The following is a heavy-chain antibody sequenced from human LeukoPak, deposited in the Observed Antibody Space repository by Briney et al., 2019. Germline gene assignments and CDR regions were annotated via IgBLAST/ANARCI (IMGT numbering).Heavy chain of an antibody. V-gene: IGHV3-74*01. CDR2: INSDGSST. J-gene: IGHJ4*02. CDR1: GFTFSSYW. CDR3: ARGSGNYDFWSGYYYGTLDY. D-gene: IGHD3-3*01. Sequence: GGSLRLSCAASGFTFSSYWMHWVRQAPGKGLVWVSRINSDGSSTSYADSVKGRFTISRDNDKNTLYLQMNSLRAEDTAVYYCARGSGNYDFWSGYYYGTLDYWGQGTLVTVSS.